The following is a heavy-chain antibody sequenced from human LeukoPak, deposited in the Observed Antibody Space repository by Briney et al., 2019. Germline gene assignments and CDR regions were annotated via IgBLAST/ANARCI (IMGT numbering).Heavy chain of an antibody. J-gene: IGHJ2*01. V-gene: IGHV1-69*01. D-gene: IGHD2-21*02. Sequence: SVKVSCKASGGTFSSYAISWVRQAPGQGLEWMGGIIPIFGTANYAQKFQGRVTITADESTSTAYMELSSLRSEDTAVYYCAGGGGYCGGDCYLYWYFDLWGRGTLVTVSS. CDR1: GGTFSSYA. CDR3: AGGGGYCGGDCYLYWYFDL. CDR2: IIPIFGTA.